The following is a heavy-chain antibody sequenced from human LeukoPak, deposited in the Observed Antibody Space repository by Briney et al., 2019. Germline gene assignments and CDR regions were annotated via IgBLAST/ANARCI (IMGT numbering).Heavy chain of an antibody. CDR2: IYTSGST. Sequence: PSQTLSLTCTVSGVSISSGSYYWSWIRQPAGKGLEWIGRIYTSGSTNYNPSLKSRVTISVDTSKNQFSLKLSSVTAADTAVYYCAADSDIVVVPAAPENYWGQGTLVTVSS. J-gene: IGHJ4*02. V-gene: IGHV4-61*02. D-gene: IGHD2-2*01. CDR3: AADSDIVVVPAAPENY. CDR1: GVSISSGSYY.